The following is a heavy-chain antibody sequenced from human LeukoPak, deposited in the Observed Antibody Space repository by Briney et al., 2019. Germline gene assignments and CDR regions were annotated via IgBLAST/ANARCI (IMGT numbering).Heavy chain of an antibody. CDR1: GYTFTSYD. V-gene: IGHV1-46*01. Sequence: ASVKVSCKASGYTFTSYDINWVRQAPGQGLEWMGIINPSGGSTTNAQKFQGRVIMTRDMSTSTVYMELSSLRSEDTAVYFCVRYGHSPFFDYWGQGTLVIVSS. J-gene: IGHJ4*02. CDR2: INPSGGST. CDR3: VRYGHSPFFDY. D-gene: IGHD4-17*01.